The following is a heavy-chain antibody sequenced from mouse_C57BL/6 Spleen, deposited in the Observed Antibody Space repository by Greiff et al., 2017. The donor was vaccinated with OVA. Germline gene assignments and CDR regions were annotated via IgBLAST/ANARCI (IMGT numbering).Heavy chain of an antibody. J-gene: IGHJ2*01. CDR2: IDPETGGT. CDR3: TRDSSGPYFDY. CDR1: GYTFTDYE. V-gene: IGHV1-15*01. D-gene: IGHD3-2*02. Sequence: QVQLKQSGAELVRPGASVTLSCKASGYTFTDYEMHWVKQTPVHGLEWIGAIDPETGGTAYNQKFKGKAILTADKSSSTAYMELRSLTSEDSAVYYCTRDSSGPYFDYWGQGTTLTVSS.